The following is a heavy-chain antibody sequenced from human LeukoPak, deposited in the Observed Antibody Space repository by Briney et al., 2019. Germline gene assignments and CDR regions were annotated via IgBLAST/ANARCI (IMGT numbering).Heavy chain of an antibody. CDR1: GFTFSSYA. J-gene: IGHJ4*02. D-gene: IGHD6-19*01. CDR3: ARRNSGWYGPDY. V-gene: IGHV3-30-3*01. CDR2: ISYDGSNK. Sequence: PGRSLRLSCAASGFTFSSYAMHWVRQAPGKGLEWVAVISYDGSNKYYADSVKGRFTIARDNSKKTLYLQMNSLRAEDTAVYYCARRNSGWYGPDYWGQGTLVTVSS.